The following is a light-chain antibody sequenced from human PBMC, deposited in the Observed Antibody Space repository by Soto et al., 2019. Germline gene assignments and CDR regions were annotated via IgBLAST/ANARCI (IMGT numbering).Light chain of an antibody. CDR2: DAS. CDR1: QSISYW. J-gene: IGKJ5*01. CDR3: QQLNSYPIT. V-gene: IGKV1-5*01. Sequence: IQMTQATATLSSSVGDRVTVTCRASQSISYWLAWYQQKPGKAPTLLIYDASTLESGVPQRFSGSGSGTEFTLTISSLQPDDFATYYCQQLNSYPITFGQGGRLEIK.